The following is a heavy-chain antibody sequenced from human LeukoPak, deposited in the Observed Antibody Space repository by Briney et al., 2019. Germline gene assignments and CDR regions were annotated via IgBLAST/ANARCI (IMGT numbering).Heavy chain of an antibody. CDR1: GFTFSRYS. D-gene: IGHD3-22*01. V-gene: IGHV3-21*04. CDR2: ITSSSSYI. Sequence: GGSLRLSCAASGFTFSRYSMNWGRQAPGEGVEGGSSITSSSSYIYYADSLKGRFTISRDNAKNSLYLQMNSLRAEDTAVYYCARDLGYYDSSGYYRGAEYFQHWGQGTLVTVSS. CDR3: ARDLGYYDSSGYYRGAEYFQH. J-gene: IGHJ1*01.